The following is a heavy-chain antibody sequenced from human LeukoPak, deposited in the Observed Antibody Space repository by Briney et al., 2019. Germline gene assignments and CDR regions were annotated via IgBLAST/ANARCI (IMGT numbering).Heavy chain of an antibody. CDR1: GFTFSDYY. D-gene: IGHD3-9*01. J-gene: IGHJ4*02. CDR2: ISSSGSTI. CDR3: ARFRLRYFDWSPPGFY. V-gene: IGHV3-11*01. Sequence: GGSLRLSCAASGFTFSDYYMSWIRQAPGKGLEWVSYISSSGSTIYYADSVKGRFTISRDNAKNSLYLQMNSLRAEDTAVYYCARFRLRYFDWSPPGFYWGQGTLVTVSS.